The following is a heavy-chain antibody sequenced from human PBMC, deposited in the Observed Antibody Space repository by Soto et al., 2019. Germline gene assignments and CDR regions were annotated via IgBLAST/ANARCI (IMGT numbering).Heavy chain of an antibody. Sequence: SLKISCKGSGYSFVSYWIAWVRQMPGKGLEWMGIIYSGDSDTRYSPSSQGQVTISADKSISTAFLQWSSLKASDTAIYYCARPRGSYYYYGMEVWGQGTPVTVSS. J-gene: IGHJ6*02. V-gene: IGHV5-51*01. CDR2: IYSGDSDT. CDR1: GYSFVSYW. CDR3: ARPRGSYYYYGMEV. D-gene: IGHD3-10*01.